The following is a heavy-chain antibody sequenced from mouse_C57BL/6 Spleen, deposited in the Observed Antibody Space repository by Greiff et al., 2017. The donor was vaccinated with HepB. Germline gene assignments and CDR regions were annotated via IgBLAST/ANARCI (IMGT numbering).Heavy chain of an antibody. CDR1: GYTFTSYW. J-gene: IGHJ2*01. V-gene: IGHV1-50*01. Sequence: QVQLQQPGAELVKPGASVKLSCKASGYTFTSYWMQWVKQRPGQGLEWIGEIDPSDSYTNYNQKFKGKATLTVDTSSSTAYMQLSSLTSADSAVYYGARGGVTMGLDYWGQGTTLTVSS. D-gene: IGHD2-2*01. CDR2: IDPSDSYT. CDR3: ARGGVTMGLDY.